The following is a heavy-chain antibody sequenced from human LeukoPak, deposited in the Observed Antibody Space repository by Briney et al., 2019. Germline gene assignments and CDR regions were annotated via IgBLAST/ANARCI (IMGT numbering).Heavy chain of an antibody. CDR3: AKTITMIVVVIWGVGGYFDY. D-gene: IGHD3-22*01. Sequence: GGSLSLSCAASGFTFSSYAMSWVRQAPGKGLEWVSAISGSGGSTYYADSVKGRFTISRDNSKNTLYLQMNSLRAEDTAVYYCAKTITMIVVVIWGVGGYFDYWGQGTLVTVSS. CDR1: GFTFSSYA. J-gene: IGHJ4*02. V-gene: IGHV3-23*01. CDR2: ISGSGGST.